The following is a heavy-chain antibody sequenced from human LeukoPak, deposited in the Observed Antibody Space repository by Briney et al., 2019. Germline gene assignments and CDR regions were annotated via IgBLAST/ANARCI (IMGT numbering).Heavy chain of an antibody. D-gene: IGHD3-10*01. J-gene: IGHJ6*03. CDR2: INPNSGGT. Sequence: ASVKVSCKASGYTFTGYYMHWVRQAPGQGLEWMGWINPNSGGTNYAQKFQGRVTMTRDTSISTAYMELSRLRSDDTAVYYCATFYGSGRPIPYYYYTDVWGKGTTVTVSS. V-gene: IGHV1-2*02. CDR1: GYTFTGYY. CDR3: ATFYGSGRPIPYYYYTDV.